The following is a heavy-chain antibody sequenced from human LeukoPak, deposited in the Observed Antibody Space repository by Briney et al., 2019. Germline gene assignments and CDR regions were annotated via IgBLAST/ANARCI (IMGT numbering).Heavy chain of an antibody. CDR1: GGSISSYY. D-gene: IGHD3-3*01. CDR3: ARDGSSQRFLEWLLPDI. V-gene: IGHV4-59*01. J-gene: IGHJ3*02. CDR2: IYYSGST. Sequence: SETLSLTCTVSGGSISSYYWSWIRQPPGKGLEWIGYIYYSGSTNYNPSLKSRVTISVDTSKNQFSLKLSSVTAADTAVYYCARDGSSQRFLEWLLPDIWGQGTMVTVSS.